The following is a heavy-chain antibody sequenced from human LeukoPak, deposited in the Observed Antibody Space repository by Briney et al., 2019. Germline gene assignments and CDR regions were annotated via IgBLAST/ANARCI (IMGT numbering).Heavy chain of an antibody. V-gene: IGHV3-43*01. Sequence: GGSLRLSCAASGFTFDDYTMHWVRHAPGKGLEWVSLISWDGGSTYYADSVKGRFTISRDNSKNSLYLQMNSLRTEDTALYYCAKDKGGSGWHSGLDYWGQGTLVTVSS. CDR2: ISWDGGST. D-gene: IGHD6-19*01. CDR1: GFTFDDYT. J-gene: IGHJ4*02. CDR3: AKDKGGSGWHSGLDY.